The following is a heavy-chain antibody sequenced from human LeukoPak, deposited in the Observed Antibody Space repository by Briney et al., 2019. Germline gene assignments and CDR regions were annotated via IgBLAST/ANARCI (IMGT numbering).Heavy chain of an antibody. CDR1: VYTLTELA. Sequence: ASVKVSCKVSVYTLTELAIHWVRQAPGKGLEWMGAFDPEDGGTIYAQKFQGRITLTEDTSTDTAYMELRCLSSEDTAVYYCATARVRLGELSLPEVRDDWGQGTLISVSS. J-gene: IGHJ4*02. D-gene: IGHD3-16*02. CDR3: ATARVRLGELSLPEVRDD. CDR2: FDPEDGGT. V-gene: IGHV1-24*01.